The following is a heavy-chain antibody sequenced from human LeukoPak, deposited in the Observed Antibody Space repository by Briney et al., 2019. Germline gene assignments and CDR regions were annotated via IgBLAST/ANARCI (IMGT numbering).Heavy chain of an antibody. CDR2: INHSGST. Sequence: SETLSLTCAVHGGSFSGYYWSWIRQPPGKGLEWIGEINHSGSTNYNPSLKSRVTISVDTSKNQFSLKLSSVTAADTAVYYCASRYPDIAAAGTRYFQHWGQGTLVTVSS. D-gene: IGHD6-13*01. CDR3: ASRYPDIAAAGTRYFQH. CDR1: GGSFSGYY. J-gene: IGHJ1*01. V-gene: IGHV4-34*01.